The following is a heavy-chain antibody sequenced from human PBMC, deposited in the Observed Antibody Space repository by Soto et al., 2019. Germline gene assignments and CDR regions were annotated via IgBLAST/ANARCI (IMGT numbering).Heavy chain of an antibody. J-gene: IGHJ4*02. CDR2: ITYGGSI. V-gene: IGHV4-31*03. Sequence: QVQLQEAGPRLVKASQTLSLTCTVSGASITNDDFFWSWVRQHPEKGLEWLAYITYGGSIYYNPSLRSRLTVSIDKSKTQFSLNLKSVTSADTAVYYCAKMERTQLWLLVQNWGQGLLVTVSS. CDR3: AKMERTQLWLLVQN. CDR1: GASITNDDFF. D-gene: IGHD5-18*01.